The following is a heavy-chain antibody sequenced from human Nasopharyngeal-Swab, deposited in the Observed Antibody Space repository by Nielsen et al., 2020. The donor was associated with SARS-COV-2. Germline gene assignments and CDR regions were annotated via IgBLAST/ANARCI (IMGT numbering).Heavy chain of an antibody. CDR3: VRNGGALDF. Sequence: GESLKISCAASGFTFTNHWMSWVRQAPGKGPECLANINQAGSVQKYVDSVKGRFFISRDNTEKTLFLQMNSLTVGDTAVYYCVRNGGALDFWGQGTMVTVSS. CDR1: GFTFTNHW. V-gene: IGHV3-7*01. D-gene: IGHD1-26*01. J-gene: IGHJ4*02. CDR2: INQAGSVQ.